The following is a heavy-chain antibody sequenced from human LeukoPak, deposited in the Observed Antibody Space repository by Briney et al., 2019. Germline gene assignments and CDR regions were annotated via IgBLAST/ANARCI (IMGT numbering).Heavy chain of an antibody. CDR3: TTNDAFDI. Sequence: GGSLRLSCVASGFTFRNAWMNWVRQAPGKGLEWVGRIKTNTEVGTIDYAAPVKGRFTISRDDSENTLYLQMNSLKTEDTALYYCTTNDAFDIWGQGTMVTVSS. CDR2: IKTNTEVGTI. J-gene: IGHJ3*02. CDR1: GFTFRNAW. V-gene: IGHV3-15*01.